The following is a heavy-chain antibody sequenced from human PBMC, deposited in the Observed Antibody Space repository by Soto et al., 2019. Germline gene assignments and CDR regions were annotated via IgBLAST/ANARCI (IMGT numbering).Heavy chain of an antibody. Sequence: QVQLVQSGAEVKKPGTSEKLSCKASGYTFTNYAMHWVRQVPGQSPEWMGWINVGSGNTKSSQRFQGRVTITRDTAASTAYMELSSLRSEDTAVYYCARATLRYYAIDVWGQGTTVTVSS. CDR1: GYTFTNYA. CDR3: ARATLRYYAIDV. J-gene: IGHJ6*02. D-gene: IGHD3-16*01. V-gene: IGHV1-3*01. CDR2: INVGSGNT.